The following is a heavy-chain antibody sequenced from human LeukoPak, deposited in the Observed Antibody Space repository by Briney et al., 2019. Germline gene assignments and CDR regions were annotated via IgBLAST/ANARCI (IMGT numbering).Heavy chain of an antibody. Sequence: GGSLRLSCTASGFTFGDYAMSWVRQAPGKGLEWVGFIRSKAYGGTTEYAASVKGRFTISRDDSKSIAYLQMNSLKTEDTAVYYCARDVASTVTWDWGQGTLVTVSS. J-gene: IGHJ4*02. D-gene: IGHD4-17*01. CDR1: GFTFGDYA. V-gene: IGHV3-49*04. CDR2: IRSKAYGGTT. CDR3: ARDVASTVTWD.